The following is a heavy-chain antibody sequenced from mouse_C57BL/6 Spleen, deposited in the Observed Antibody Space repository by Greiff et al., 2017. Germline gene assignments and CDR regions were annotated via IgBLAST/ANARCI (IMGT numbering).Heavy chain of an antibody. V-gene: IGHV5-17*01. Sequence: EVNLVESGGGLVKPGGSLKLSCAASGFTFSDYGMHWVRQAPEKGLEWVAYISSGSSTIYYADTVKGRFTISRDNAKNTLFLQITGLRSEDTAMYYCARDGNHYFDYWGQGTTLTVSS. CDR2: ISSGSSTI. CDR3: ARDGNHYFDY. CDR1: GFTFSDYG. J-gene: IGHJ2*01. D-gene: IGHD2-1*01.